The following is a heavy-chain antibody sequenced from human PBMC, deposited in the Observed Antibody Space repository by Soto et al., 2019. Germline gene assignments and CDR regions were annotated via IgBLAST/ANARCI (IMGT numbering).Heavy chain of an antibody. D-gene: IGHD2-21*01. CDR1: GYTFTSFP. V-gene: IGHV1-18*04. J-gene: IGHJ4*02. CDR3: ARERIEALKNILPHFDN. Sequence: ASVKVSCKASGYTFTSFPVSWVRQAPGQGLEWMGSITSHNGRTEYAQKFQGRVTMTRDTSTSTVYMELKSLRFDDTAVYYCARERIEALKNILPHFDNWGQGSLVTVSS. CDR2: ITSHNGRT.